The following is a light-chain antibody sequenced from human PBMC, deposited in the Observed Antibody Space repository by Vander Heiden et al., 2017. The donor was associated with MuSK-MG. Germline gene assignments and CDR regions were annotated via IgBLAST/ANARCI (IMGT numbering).Light chain of an antibody. Sequence: DVVLTQATHHLPLSLGESATINCKSSYSRCSHSQKKNFLAWYQQKPGQSPKLLIYWASTRESGVSDRFSGSGSGTDFTLTISSLQAEDVAVYYCQQDFDVPITFGGGTKVEI. CDR1: YSRCSHSQKKNF. J-gene: IGKJ4*01. V-gene: IGKV4-1*01. CDR3: QQDFDVPIT. CDR2: WAS.